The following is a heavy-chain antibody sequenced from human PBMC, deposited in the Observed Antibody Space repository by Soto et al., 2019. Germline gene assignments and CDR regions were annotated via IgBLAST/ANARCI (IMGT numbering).Heavy chain of an antibody. CDR1: GFTFSSYG. CDR2: IWYDGSNK. Sequence: ESGGGVVQPGRSLRLSCAASGFTFSSYGMHWVRQAPGKGLEWVAVIWYDGSNKYYADSVKGRFTISRDNSKNTLYLQMNSLRAEDTAVYYCARDPMAYCGGDCYQFDYWGQGTLVTVSS. D-gene: IGHD2-21*02. J-gene: IGHJ4*02. CDR3: ARDPMAYCGGDCYQFDY. V-gene: IGHV3-33*01.